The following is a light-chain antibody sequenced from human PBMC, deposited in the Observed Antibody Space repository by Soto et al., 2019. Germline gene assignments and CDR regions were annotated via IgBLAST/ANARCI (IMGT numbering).Light chain of an antibody. V-gene: IGKV3-15*01. CDR3: QPYNDWPLLT. J-gene: IGKJ4*01. Sequence: VVSLSAAALSVSTGERATLSCRASQSVASYLAWYHQKPGQAPRLLIYGASTRATGVPARFSGSGSGTEFTLTISSLQSEDFAVYYCQPYNDWPLLTFGGGTKVDIK. CDR1: QSVASY. CDR2: GAS.